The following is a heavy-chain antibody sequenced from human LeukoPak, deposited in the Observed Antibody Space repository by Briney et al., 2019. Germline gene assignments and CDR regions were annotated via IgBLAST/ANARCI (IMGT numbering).Heavy chain of an antibody. CDR1: GYTFTSYY. CDR2: INPSGGST. CDR3: ARGGWELGFGY. J-gene: IGHJ4*02. D-gene: IGHD1-26*01. Sequence: ASVSVSCKASGYTFTSYYMHWVRQAPAQGLEWMGIINPSGGSTSYAQKFQGRVTMTRDTSTSTVYMELSSLRSEDTAVYYCARGGWELGFGYWGQGTLVTVSS. V-gene: IGHV1-46*01.